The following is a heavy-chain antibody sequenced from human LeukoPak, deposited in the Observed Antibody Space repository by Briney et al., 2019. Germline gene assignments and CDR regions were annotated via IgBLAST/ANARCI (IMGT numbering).Heavy chain of an antibody. D-gene: IGHD5-18*01. CDR1: GYSISSGYY. CDR3: ARVYSNFFDY. V-gene: IGHV4-38-2*02. J-gene: IGHJ4*02. Sequence: SETLSLTCTVSGYSISSGYYWGWIRQPPGKGLEWIGSIYHSGSTYYNPSLKSRVTISVDTSKNQFSLKLSSVTAADTAVYYCARVYSNFFDYWGQGTLVTVSS. CDR2: IYHSGST.